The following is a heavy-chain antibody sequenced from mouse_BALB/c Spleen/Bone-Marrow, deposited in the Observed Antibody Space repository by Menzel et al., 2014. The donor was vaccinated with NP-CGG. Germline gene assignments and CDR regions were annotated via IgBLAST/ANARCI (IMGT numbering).Heavy chain of an antibody. Sequence: EVKVVESGGGSVQPGGSLRLSCATYGFTFTDYYMSWVRQPPGKALEWLGFIRNKANGYTTEYSASVKGRFTISRDNSQRILYLQMNTLRAEDSATYYCARDENVGIYWYFDVWGAGTTVIVSS. V-gene: IGHV7-3*02. CDR1: GFTFTDYY. J-gene: IGHJ1*01. CDR2: IRNKANGYTT. CDR3: ARDENVGIYWYFDV.